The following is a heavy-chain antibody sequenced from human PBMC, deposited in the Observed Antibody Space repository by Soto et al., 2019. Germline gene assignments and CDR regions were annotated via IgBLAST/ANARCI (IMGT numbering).Heavy chain of an antibody. Sequence: SVKVSCKASGGTCSSYAISWVGQAPGQGLEWMGGIIPIFGTANYAQKFQGRVTITADKSTSTAYMELGSLRSEDTAMYYCARSVYPAVYYYYYRMDVWGQGTTVTVAS. CDR2: IIPIFGTA. D-gene: IGHD2-2*01. CDR1: GGTCSSYA. V-gene: IGHV1-69*06. J-gene: IGHJ6*02. CDR3: ARSVYPAVYYYYYRMDV.